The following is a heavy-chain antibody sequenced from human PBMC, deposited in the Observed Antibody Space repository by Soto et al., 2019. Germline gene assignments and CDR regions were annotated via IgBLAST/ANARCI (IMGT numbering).Heavy chain of an antibody. CDR3: ARGEQYSGRIFDY. Sequence: PSQTLSLTCGISGDSVSSNSAAWNWLRQSPSRGLEWLGRTYYRSKWYNDYAVSVESRTTINPDTSKNHFSLQLNFVTPEDTAVYFCARGEQYSGRIFDYWGQGTLVTVSS. CDR1: GDSVSSNSAA. CDR2: TYYRSKWYN. V-gene: IGHV6-1*01. D-gene: IGHD1-26*01. J-gene: IGHJ4*02.